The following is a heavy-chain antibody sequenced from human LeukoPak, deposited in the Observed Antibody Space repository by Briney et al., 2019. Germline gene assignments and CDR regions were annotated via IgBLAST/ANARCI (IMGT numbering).Heavy chain of an antibody. V-gene: IGHV4-31*03. Sequence: SETLSLTCTVSGGSISSGGYYWSWIRQHPGKGLEWIGYIHYSGSTYYNPSLKSRVTISVDTSKNQFSLKLSSVTAADTAVYYCAREREYCSGGSCYADAFDIWGQGTMVTVSS. CDR2: IHYSGST. J-gene: IGHJ3*02. D-gene: IGHD2-15*01. CDR1: GGSISSGGYY. CDR3: AREREYCSGGSCYADAFDI.